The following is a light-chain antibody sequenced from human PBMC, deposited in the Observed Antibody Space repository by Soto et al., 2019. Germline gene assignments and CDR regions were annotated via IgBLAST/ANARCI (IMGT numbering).Light chain of an antibody. CDR3: AACDGSLKNVL. CDR2: GTN. J-gene: IGLJ2*01. Sequence: QSVLTQPPSASGTPGQRVTISCSGSGSSIGTNTVNWYRQLPGTAPKLLIYGTNQRPSGVPDRFSGSKSGTSASLAISGLQDGDVADYYCAACDGSLKNVLFGGGTKLTVL. V-gene: IGLV1-44*01. CDR1: GSSIGTNT.